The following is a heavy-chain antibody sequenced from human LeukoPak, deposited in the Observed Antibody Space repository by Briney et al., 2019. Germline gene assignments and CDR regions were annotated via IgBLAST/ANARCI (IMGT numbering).Heavy chain of an antibody. J-gene: IGHJ5*02. Sequence: SQTLSLACAISGDSVSSNSATWNWIRQSPSRGLEWLGRTYYRSTWYNDYAVSVRGRITVNPDTSKNQFSLHLNSVTPEDTAVYYCARRLTQYDCFDPWGQGILVTVSS. V-gene: IGHV6-1*01. CDR2: TYYRSTWYN. CDR1: GDSVSSNSAT. CDR3: ARRLTQYDCFDP. D-gene: IGHD2-2*01.